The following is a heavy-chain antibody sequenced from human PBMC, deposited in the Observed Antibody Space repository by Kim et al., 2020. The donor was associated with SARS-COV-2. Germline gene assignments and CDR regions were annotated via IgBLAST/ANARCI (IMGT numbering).Heavy chain of an antibody. V-gene: IGHV5-51*01. Sequence: GESLKISCKGSGYSFTSNWIGWVRQMPGKGVEWMGIIYPGDSDNRYSRSFQGPVTLSADKSISTAYLQWSSLKAWGTAMYYCAGRGDWNADWFEPWGQG. CDR2: IYPGDSDN. J-gene: IGHJ5*02. CDR1: GYSFTSNW. CDR3: AGRGDWNADWFEP. D-gene: IGHD1-1*01.